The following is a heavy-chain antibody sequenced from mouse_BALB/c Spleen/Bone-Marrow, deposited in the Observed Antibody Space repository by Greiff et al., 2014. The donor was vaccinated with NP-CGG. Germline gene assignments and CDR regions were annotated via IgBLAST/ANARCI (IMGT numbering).Heavy chain of an antibody. V-gene: IGHV14-3*02. Sequence: EVQVVESGAELVKPGASVKLSCTASGFNIKDTYMHWVKQRPEQGLEWIGRIDPANGNTKYDPKFQGKATITAGTSSNTAYLQLNSLTSEDTAVYYCAQGYDWAMDYWGQGTSVTVSS. D-gene: IGHD2-14*01. CDR3: AQGYDWAMDY. CDR1: GFNIKDTY. CDR2: IDPANGNT. J-gene: IGHJ4*01.